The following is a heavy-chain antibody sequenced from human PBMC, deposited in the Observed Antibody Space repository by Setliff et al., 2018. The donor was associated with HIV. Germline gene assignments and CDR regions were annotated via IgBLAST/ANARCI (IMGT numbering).Heavy chain of an antibody. J-gene: IGHJ6*03. CDR3: ARHPPIAVAGTGYYYYYMDV. D-gene: IGHD6-19*01. V-gene: IGHV5-51*01. Sequence: KVSCKASGYTFTNFYMHWVRQAPGQGLEWMGIIYPGDSDTRYSPSFQGHVTISADKSISTAYLQWSSLKASDTAMYYCARHPPIAVAGTGYYYYYMDVWGKGTTVTVSS. CDR2: IYPGDSDT. CDR1: GYTFTNFY.